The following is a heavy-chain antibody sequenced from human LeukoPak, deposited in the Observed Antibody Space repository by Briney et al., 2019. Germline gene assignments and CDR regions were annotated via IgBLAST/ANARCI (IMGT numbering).Heavy chain of an antibody. J-gene: IGHJ6*03. Sequence: ASVKVSCKASGYTFTSYDINWVRQATGQGLEWMGWMNPNSGNTGYAQKFQGRVTMTRSTSISTAYMELSSLRSEDTAVYYCARAPDITMIAAGATDYMDVRGKGTTVTVSS. D-gene: IGHD3-22*01. CDR3: ARAPDITMIAAGATDYMDV. V-gene: IGHV1-8*01. CDR2: MNPNSGNT. CDR1: GYTFTSYD.